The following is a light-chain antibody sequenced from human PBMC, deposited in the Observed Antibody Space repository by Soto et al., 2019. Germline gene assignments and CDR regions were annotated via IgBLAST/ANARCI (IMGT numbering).Light chain of an antibody. J-gene: IGKJ1*01. CDR3: QQNGSSSPRT. Sequence: DILLTQSPSSLSSSVGDRATITCRASHSISSYLAWYQQKPGQAPRLLIYDASNMPSDVPYRFRGSGSGTDFTLTISSLEPEDFAMYYCQQNGSSSPRTFGQGTKVDIK. V-gene: IGKV3-11*01. CDR2: DAS. CDR1: HSISSY.